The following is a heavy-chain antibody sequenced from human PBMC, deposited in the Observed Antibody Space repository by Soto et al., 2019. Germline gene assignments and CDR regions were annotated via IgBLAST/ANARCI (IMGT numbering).Heavy chain of an antibody. CDR3: AKDPHYSGNDAFDI. D-gene: IGHD3-10*01. CDR2: ISYDGSNK. Sequence: QVQLVESGGGVVQPGRSLRLSCAASGFTFSSYGMHWVRQAPGKGLEWVAVISYDGSNKYYADSVKGRFTISRDDSINTLYLQMSSLRAEDTAVYFCAKDPHYSGNDAFDIWGHGTMVTVSS. V-gene: IGHV3-30*18. CDR1: GFTFSSYG. J-gene: IGHJ3*02.